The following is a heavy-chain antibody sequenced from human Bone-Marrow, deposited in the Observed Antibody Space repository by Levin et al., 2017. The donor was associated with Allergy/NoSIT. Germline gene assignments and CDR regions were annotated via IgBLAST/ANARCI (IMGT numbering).Heavy chain of an antibody. J-gene: IGHJ6*02. V-gene: IGHV3-66*01. D-gene: IGHD6-6*01. CDR1: DFSVGDNY. Sequence: QPGGSLRLSCAASDFSVGDNYMSWVRQAPGKGLDWVSLIYSGGRRDYAESVKGRFTISRDSSKNTLYLQMNSLSAEDSAVYYCVARSNGLDAWGQGTTVTVS. CDR3: VARSNGLDA. CDR2: IYSGGRR.